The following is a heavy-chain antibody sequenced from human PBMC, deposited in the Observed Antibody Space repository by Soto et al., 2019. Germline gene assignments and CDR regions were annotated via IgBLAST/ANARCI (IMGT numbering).Heavy chain of an antibody. Sequence: ASVKVSCKASGGTFSSYAISWVRQAPGQGLEWMGGIIPIFGTANYAQKLQGRVTINTDESTSTAYMELSSLRTEDTAVYYCAREAYYDILTGYYYFDYWGQGTLVTVSS. V-gene: IGHV1-69*05. D-gene: IGHD3-9*01. CDR1: GGTFSSYA. CDR2: IIPIFGTA. CDR3: AREAYYDILTGYYYFDY. J-gene: IGHJ4*02.